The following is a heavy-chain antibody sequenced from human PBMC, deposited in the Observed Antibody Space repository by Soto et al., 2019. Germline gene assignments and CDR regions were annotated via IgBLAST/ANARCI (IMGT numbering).Heavy chain of an antibody. J-gene: IGHJ4*02. CDR2: IDPSNSYT. D-gene: IGHD3-3*02. CDR1: GYRFTSYW. Sequence: VESLKISCNGSGYRFTSYWISWVRQMPWKGLEWMGRIDPSNSYTHYSPSFHGHVTISADNSISTAYLQWSNLRASDTAIYYCAFLDTSLDFDFWGQGTLVTVSS. CDR3: AFLDTSLDFDF. V-gene: IGHV5-10-1*01.